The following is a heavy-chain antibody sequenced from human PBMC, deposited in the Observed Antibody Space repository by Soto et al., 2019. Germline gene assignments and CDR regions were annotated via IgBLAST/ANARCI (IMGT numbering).Heavy chain of an antibody. Sequence: ASVKVSCKASGYTFTGYYMHWVRQAPGQGLEWMGWINPNSGGTNYAQKFQGWVTMTRDTSISTAYMELSRLRSDDTAVYYCARTRIAARGYYYGMDVWGQGTTDTVSS. CDR3: ARTRIAARGYYYGMDV. V-gene: IGHV1-2*04. CDR2: INPNSGGT. CDR1: GYTFTGYY. D-gene: IGHD6-6*01. J-gene: IGHJ6*02.